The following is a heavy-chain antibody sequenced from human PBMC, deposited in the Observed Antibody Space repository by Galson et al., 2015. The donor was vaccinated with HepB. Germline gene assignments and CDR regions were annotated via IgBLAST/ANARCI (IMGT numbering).Heavy chain of an antibody. J-gene: IGHJ6*02. Sequence: SLRLSCAASGFTFSSYGMHWVRQAPGKGLEWVAVISYDGSNKYYADSVKGRFTISRDNSKNTLYLQMNSLRAEDTAVYYCAKEIYCSSTSCYTGTYYYYGMDVWGQGTTVTVSS. CDR2: ISYDGSNK. CDR3: AKEIYCSSTSCYTGTYYYYGMDV. V-gene: IGHV3-30*18. D-gene: IGHD2-2*02. CDR1: GFTFSSYG.